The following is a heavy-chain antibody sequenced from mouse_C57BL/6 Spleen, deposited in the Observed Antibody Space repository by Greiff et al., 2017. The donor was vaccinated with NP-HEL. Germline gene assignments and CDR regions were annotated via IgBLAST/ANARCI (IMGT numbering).Heavy chain of an antibody. V-gene: IGHV1-55*01. Sequence: QVQLQQPGAELVKPGASVKMSCKASGYTFTSYWITWVKQRPGQGLEWIGDIYPGSGSTNYNEKFKSKATLTVDTSSSTAYMQLSSLTSEDSAVYYCARKGLRRESAMDYWGQGTSVTVSS. D-gene: IGHD2-2*01. CDR1: GYTFTSYW. CDR2: IYPGSGST. CDR3: ARKGLRRESAMDY. J-gene: IGHJ4*01.